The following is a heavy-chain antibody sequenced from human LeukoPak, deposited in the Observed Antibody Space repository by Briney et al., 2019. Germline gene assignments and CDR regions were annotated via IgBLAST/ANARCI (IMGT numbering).Heavy chain of an antibody. CDR2: INPSGGST. V-gene: IGHV1-46*01. Sequence: GASVKVSCKASGYTSTSYYMHWVGQAPGQGLEWMGIINPSGGSTSYAQKFQGRVTMTRDTSTSTVYMELSSLRAEDTAVYYCARDLDLYGGYVNYFDYWGQGTLVTVSS. CDR3: ARDLDLYGGYVNYFDY. J-gene: IGHJ4*02. D-gene: IGHD5-12*01. CDR1: GYTSTSYY.